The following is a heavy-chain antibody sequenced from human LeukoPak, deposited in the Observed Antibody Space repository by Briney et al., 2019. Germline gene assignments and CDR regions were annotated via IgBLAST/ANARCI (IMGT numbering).Heavy chain of an antibody. D-gene: IGHD5-12*01. CDR1: GGTFSSYA. V-gene: IGHV1-69*05. CDR2: IIPIFGTA. CDR3: ARSDSGYNARALWYFDL. J-gene: IGHJ2*01. Sequence: SVKVSCKASGGTFSSYAISWVRQAPGQGLEWMGGIIPIFGTANYAQKFQGRVTITTDESTSTAYMELSSLRSEDTAVCYCARSDSGYNARALWYFDLWGRGTLVTVSS.